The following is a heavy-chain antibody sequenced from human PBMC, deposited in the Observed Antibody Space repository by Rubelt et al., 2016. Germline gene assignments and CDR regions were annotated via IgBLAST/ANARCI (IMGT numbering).Heavy chain of an antibody. CDR2: ISAYNGNT. V-gene: IGHV1-18*01. Sequence: QVQLVQSGAEVKKPGASVKVSCKASGYTFTSYGISWVRQAPGQGLEWMGWISAYNGNTNYAQKLQGRLTMTTDTATSTGYMELRSLRSDDTAVYYCARDVGGNSVLYYFDYWGQGTLVTVSS. CDR3: ARDVGGNSVLYYFDY. D-gene: IGHD4-23*01. CDR1: GYTFTSYG. J-gene: IGHJ4*02.